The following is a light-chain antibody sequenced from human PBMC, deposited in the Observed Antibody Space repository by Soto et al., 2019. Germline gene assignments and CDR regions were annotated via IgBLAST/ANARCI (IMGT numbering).Light chain of an antibody. V-gene: IGLV2-23*01. CDR3: CSYAGSSAYV. Sequence: QSVLPQPASVSGSPGQSITISCTGTSSDVGGYNYVSWYQQHPGKAPKLMIYEGSKRPSGVSNRFSGSKSGNTASLTISGLQAEDEADYYCCSYAGSSAYVFGTGTKVTVL. CDR2: EGS. CDR1: SSDVGGYNY. J-gene: IGLJ1*01.